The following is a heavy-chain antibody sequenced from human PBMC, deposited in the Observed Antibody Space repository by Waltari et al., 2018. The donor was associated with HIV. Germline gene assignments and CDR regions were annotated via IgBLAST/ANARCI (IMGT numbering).Heavy chain of an antibody. V-gene: IGHV1-69*04. CDR3: AREGGVSFPGAMDV. CDR1: GATVITYD. CDR2: ITPILNVP. Sequence: QVRLVQAGTAVNKPGASVEVSCKTSGATVITYDISWVQLSPGKGLGWMGKITPILNVPNYAQKFQGRITITADKSTRTAYMELTSLRADDTAVYYCAREGGVSFPGAMDVWGQGTTITVSS. J-gene: IGHJ6*02. D-gene: IGHD3-10*01.